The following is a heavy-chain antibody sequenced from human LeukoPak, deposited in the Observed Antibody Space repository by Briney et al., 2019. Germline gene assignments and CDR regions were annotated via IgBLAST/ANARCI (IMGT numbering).Heavy chain of an antibody. Sequence: VSVKVSCKASGYTFTSYDINWVRQATGQGLEWMGWMNPNSGNTGYAQKFQGRVTMTRNTSISTAYMELSSLRSEDTAVYYCAIAKYSSSWNWFDPWGQGALVPVSS. CDR3: AIAKYSSSWNWFDP. J-gene: IGHJ5*02. CDR2: MNPNSGNT. V-gene: IGHV1-8*01. D-gene: IGHD6-13*01. CDR1: GYTFTSYD.